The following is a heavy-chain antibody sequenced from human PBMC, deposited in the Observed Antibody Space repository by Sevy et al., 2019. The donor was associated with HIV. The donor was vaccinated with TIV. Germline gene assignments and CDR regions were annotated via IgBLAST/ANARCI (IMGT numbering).Heavy chain of an antibody. CDR3: ARALRVQGFWSGYLEVGDV. Sequence: GGSLRLSCAASGFTFSSYEMNWVRQAPGKGLEWVSYISSSGSTIYYADSVKGRFTISRDNAKNSLYLQMNSLRAEDTAVYYCARALRVQGFWSGYLEVGDVWGQGTTVTVSS. CDR2: ISSSGSTI. CDR1: GFTFSSYE. V-gene: IGHV3-48*03. J-gene: IGHJ6*02. D-gene: IGHD3-3*01.